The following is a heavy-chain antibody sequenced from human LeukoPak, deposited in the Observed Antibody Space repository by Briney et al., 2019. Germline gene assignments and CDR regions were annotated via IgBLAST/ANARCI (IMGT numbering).Heavy chain of an antibody. CDR1: GFTFSDYY. V-gene: IGHV3-11*01. D-gene: IGHD6-13*01. CDR2: ISSSGSTI. Sequence: PGGSLRLSCAASGFTFSDYYMSWIRQAPGKGLEWVSYISSSGSTIYYADSVKGRFTISRDNAKNSLYLQMNSLKAEGTAVYYCARRYIAAAGSDGMDVWGQGTTVAVSS. J-gene: IGHJ6*02. CDR3: ARRYIAAAGSDGMDV.